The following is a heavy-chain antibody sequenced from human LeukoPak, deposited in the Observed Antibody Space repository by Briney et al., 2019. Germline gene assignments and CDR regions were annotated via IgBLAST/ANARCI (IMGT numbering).Heavy chain of an antibody. CDR2: IYYSGST. Sequence: SETLSLTCAVYGGSFSGYYWSWIRQPPGKGLEWIGSIYYSGSTYYNPSLKSRVTISVDTSKNQLSLKLSSVTAADTAVYYCARTRYYYNSRSYGAPYYFDYWGQGTLVTVSS. D-gene: IGHD3-10*01. J-gene: IGHJ4*02. CDR3: ARTRYYYNSRSYGAPYYFDY. V-gene: IGHV4-34*01. CDR1: GGSFSGYY.